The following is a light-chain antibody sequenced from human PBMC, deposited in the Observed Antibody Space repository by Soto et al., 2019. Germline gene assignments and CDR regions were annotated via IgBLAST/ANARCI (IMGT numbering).Light chain of an antibody. V-gene: IGLV2-23*01. CDR3: CSYAGSRV. CDR2: EGS. J-gene: IGLJ3*02. Sequence: QSALTKPASVSGSPGQSITISCTGTSSDVGSYNLVSWYQQHPGKAPKLMIYEGSKRPSGVSNCFSGSKSGNTASLTISGLQAEDEADYYCCSYAGSRVFGGGTKLTVL. CDR1: SSDVGSYNL.